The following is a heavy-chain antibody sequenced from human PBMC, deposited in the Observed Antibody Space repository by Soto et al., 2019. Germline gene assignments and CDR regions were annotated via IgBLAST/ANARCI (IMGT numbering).Heavy chain of an antibody. CDR1: GGPLSSRG. Sequence: QVQLVQSGAEVKRPGSSVKVSCKSTGGPLSSRGFSWLRQAPGQGLEWMGGIISMLGTADYAQSFEGRLTITADELTTTAYMELTTRRSEYTAVYICATEMKSRVMRTFDLWGQGTMVIVSS. J-gene: IGHJ3*01. CDR2: IISMLGTA. D-gene: IGHD2-8*01. V-gene: IGHV1-69*01. CDR3: ATEMKSRVMRTFDL.